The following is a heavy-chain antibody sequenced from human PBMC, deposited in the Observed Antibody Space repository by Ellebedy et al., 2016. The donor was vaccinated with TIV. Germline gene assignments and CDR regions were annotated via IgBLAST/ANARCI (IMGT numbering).Heavy chain of an antibody. J-gene: IGHJ4*02. Sequence: AASVKVSCKGSGYSFTSYSMRWVRQDPGQGLEWMGWMNPNSGNTGYAQKLQGRVTMTRNTSISTAYMELTSLRSEDTAVYFCARRQLYMSDYWGQGTLVTVSS. CDR1: GYSFTSYS. V-gene: IGHV1-8*01. D-gene: IGHD1-1*01. CDR3: ARRQLYMSDY. CDR2: MNPNSGNT.